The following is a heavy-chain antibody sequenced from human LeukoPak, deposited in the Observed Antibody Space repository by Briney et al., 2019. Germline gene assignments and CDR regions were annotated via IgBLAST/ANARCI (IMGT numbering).Heavy chain of an antibody. CDR2: ISWDGGST. D-gene: IGHD3-10*01. Sequence: GGSLRLSCAASGFTFSSYAMSWVRQAPGKGLEWVSLISWDGGSTYYADSVKGRFTISRDNSKNSLYLQMNSLRAEDTALYYCAKDSDKGYYGSGSYPDYWGQGTLVTVSS. J-gene: IGHJ4*02. CDR3: AKDSDKGYYGSGSYPDY. CDR1: GFTFSSYA. V-gene: IGHV3-43D*03.